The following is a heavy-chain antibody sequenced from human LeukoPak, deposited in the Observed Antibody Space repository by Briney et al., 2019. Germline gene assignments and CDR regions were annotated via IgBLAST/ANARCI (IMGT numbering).Heavy chain of an antibody. CDR2: IYYSGST. J-gene: IGHJ4*02. D-gene: IGHD3-9*01. CDR3: AKSGRYDTLTGYYIDY. V-gene: IGHV4-39*01. Sequence: SETLSLTCTVSGGSISSSSYYWGWIRQPPGEGLEWIGRIYYSGSTYYNPSLKSRVTIFVDTYKNQFSLKLSSVTAADTAVYYCAKSGRYDTLTGYYIDYWGQGALVTVSS. CDR1: GGSISSSSYY.